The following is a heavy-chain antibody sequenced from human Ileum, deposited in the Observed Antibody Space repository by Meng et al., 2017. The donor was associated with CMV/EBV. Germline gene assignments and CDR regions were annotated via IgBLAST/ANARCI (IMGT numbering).Heavy chain of an antibody. CDR3: SRGADLFKLGNY. Sequence: SETLSLTCAVYGGSFSGYYWTWIRQPPGRGLEWIGEVYYTGTINYNPSLKSRVTISVDTSTNHFSLRLSSVTAADTAVYYCSRGADLFKLGNYWGQGTLVTVSS. CDR1: GGSFSGYY. D-gene: IGHD3/OR15-3a*01. CDR2: VYYTGTI. V-gene: IGHV4-34*01. J-gene: IGHJ4*02.